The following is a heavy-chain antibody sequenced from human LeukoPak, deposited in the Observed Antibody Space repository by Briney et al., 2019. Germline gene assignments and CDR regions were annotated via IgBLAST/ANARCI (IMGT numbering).Heavy chain of an antibody. Sequence: PGGSLRLSCAASGFIVSTYYMSWVRQAPGKGLEWVSVIYSGGSTDYADSVKGRFTISRDNSKNTLYLQMNSLRAEDTAVYYCARRGFCSGGSCPAFDYWGQGTLVTVSS. CDR2: IYSGGST. D-gene: IGHD2-15*01. V-gene: IGHV3-53*01. J-gene: IGHJ4*02. CDR3: ARRGFCSGGSCPAFDY. CDR1: GFIVSTYY.